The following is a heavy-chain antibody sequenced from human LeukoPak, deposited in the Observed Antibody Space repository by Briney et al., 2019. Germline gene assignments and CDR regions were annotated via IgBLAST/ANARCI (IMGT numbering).Heavy chain of an antibody. V-gene: IGHV3-11*04. CDR2: ISSSGSTI. D-gene: IGHD1-26*01. J-gene: IGHJ4*02. CDR3: ARDSYSGSYSDY. Sequence: KTGGSLRLSCAASGFTFSDYYMSWIRQAPGKGLEWVSYISSSGSTIYYADSVKGRFTISRDNAKNSLYLQMNSLRAEDTAVYYCARDSYSGSYSDYWGQGTLVTVSS. CDR1: GFTFSDYY.